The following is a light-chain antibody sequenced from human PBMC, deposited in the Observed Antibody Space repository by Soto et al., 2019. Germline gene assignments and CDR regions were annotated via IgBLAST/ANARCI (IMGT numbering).Light chain of an antibody. V-gene: IGKV3-20*01. Sequence: EIVLTQSPGTLSLSPGERATLSCRASQSVSSSYLAWYQQKPGQAPRLLIYGASSRATGIPDRFSGSGSGTDFTLTISRLEPEDFAXYYCQQYXSSLLTFGGGTKVEIK. CDR1: QSVSSSY. CDR3: QQYXSSLLT. J-gene: IGKJ4*01. CDR2: GAS.